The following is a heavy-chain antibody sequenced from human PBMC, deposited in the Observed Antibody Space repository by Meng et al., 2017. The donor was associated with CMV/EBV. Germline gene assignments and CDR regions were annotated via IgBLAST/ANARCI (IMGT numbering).Heavy chain of an antibody. V-gene: IGHV4-39*07. J-gene: IGHJ6*02. CDR1: GGSISSSSYY. CDR3: ARDGGIAAAGTSYYYYGMDV. CDR2: IYYSGST. Sequence: SETLSLTCTVSGGSISSSSYYWGWIRPPPGKGLEWIGSIYYSGSTYYNPSLKSRVTISVDTSKNQFSLKLSSVTAADTAVYYCARDGGIAAAGTSYYYYGMDVWGQGTTVTVSS. D-gene: IGHD6-13*01.